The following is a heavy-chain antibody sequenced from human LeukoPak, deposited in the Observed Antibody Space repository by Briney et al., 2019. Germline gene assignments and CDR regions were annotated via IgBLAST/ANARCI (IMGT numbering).Heavy chain of an antibody. V-gene: IGHV3-11*04. J-gene: IGHJ3*02. CDR1: GFTFSDYY. CDR2: ISSSGSTI. D-gene: IGHD6-6*01. Sequence: GGSLRLSCAASGFTFSDYYMSWIRQAPGKGLEWVSYISSSGSTIYYADSVKGRLTISRDNAKNSLYLQMNSLRAEDTAVYYCARRLVAARRVSRDAFDIWGQGTMVTVSS. CDR3: ARRLVAARRVSRDAFDI.